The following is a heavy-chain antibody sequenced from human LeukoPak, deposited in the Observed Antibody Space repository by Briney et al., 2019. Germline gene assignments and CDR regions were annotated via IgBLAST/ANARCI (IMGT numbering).Heavy chain of an antibody. J-gene: IGHJ4*02. D-gene: IGHD6-13*01. Sequence: AGGSLRLSCAASGFTFSSYDMHWVRQAPGKGLVWVSRINSDGSSTSYADSVKGRVTISRDNAKNTLYLQMNSLRAEDTAVYYCIGGPYSIDYWGQGTLVTVSS. CDR3: IGGPYSIDY. V-gene: IGHV3-74*01. CDR1: GFTFSSYD. CDR2: INSDGSST.